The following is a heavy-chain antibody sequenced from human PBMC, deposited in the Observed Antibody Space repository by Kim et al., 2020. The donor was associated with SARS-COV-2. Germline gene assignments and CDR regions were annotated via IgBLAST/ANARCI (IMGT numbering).Heavy chain of an antibody. CDR2: TYYSGSA. CDR3: ARGHAADY. J-gene: IGHJ4*02. V-gene: IGHV4-39*01. D-gene: IGHD6-13*01. Sequence: SETLSLTCTVSGDSISSSPYYWGWIRQPPGKGLEWIGSTYYSGSAYYNPSLKSRVTISVDTSKNQFSLKLSSVTAADTAVYYCARGHAADYWGQGTLVTVSS. CDR1: GDSISSSPYY.